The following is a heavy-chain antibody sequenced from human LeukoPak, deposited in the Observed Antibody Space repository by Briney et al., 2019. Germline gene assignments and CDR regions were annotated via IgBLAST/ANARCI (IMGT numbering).Heavy chain of an antibody. J-gene: IGHJ5*02. D-gene: IGHD1-1*01. CDR2: IYYGGTT. V-gene: IGHV4-39*01. CDR1: GGSISSSTYY. CDR3: ARPVPSRLGWFDP. Sequence: PSETLSLTCTVSGGSISSSTYYWGWIRQPPGKGLEWIGNIYYGGTTYYNPSLKSRVTISIDTSKNQFSLKLSPVTATDTAVYYCARPVPSRLGWFDPWGQGTLVTVSS.